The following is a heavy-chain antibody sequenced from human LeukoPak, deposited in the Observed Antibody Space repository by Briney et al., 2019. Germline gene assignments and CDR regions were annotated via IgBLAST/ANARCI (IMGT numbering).Heavy chain of an antibody. CDR1: GGTFSSYA. J-gene: IGHJ4*02. D-gene: IGHD3-22*01. Sequence: SVKVSCKASGGTFSSYAISWVRQAPGQGLEWMGGIIPIFGTANYAQKFQGRVTITADESTSTAYMELSSLRSEDTAVYYCARTSSGYRPPLDYWGQGTLVTVSS. CDR2: IIPIFGTA. V-gene: IGHV1-69*13. CDR3: ARTSSGYRPPLDY.